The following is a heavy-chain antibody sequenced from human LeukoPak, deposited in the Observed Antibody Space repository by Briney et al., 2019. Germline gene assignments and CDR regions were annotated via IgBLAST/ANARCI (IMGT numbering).Heavy chain of an antibody. CDR3: ARRAGAYSHPYDY. J-gene: IGHJ4*02. V-gene: IGHV3-23*01. D-gene: IGHD4/OR15-4a*01. CDR2: ISGTGGTT. CDR1: GFTFSSYW. Sequence: GGSLRLSCAASGFTFSSYWMSWVRQAPGKGLEWVSGISGTGGTTYYADSVKGRFTISRDNSKNTLYLHVNSLRPEDTAVYYCARRAGAYSHPYDYWGQGTLVTVSS.